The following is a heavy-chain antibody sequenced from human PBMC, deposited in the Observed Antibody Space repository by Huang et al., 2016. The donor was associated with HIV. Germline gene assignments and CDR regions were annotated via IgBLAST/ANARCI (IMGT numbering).Heavy chain of an antibody. CDR2: IYYKGST. D-gene: IGHD3-10*01. J-gene: IGHJ6*03. CDR1: GGSIRSSDYH. V-gene: IGHV4-39*01. CDR3: ARHREGPVAYYSGWGSHLNYMDV. Sequence: QLLLQESGPGLVKPSEALALTCAVSGGSIRSSDYHWGWLRQPPGKGLEWIGSIYYKGSTHYSPSLKSRVTIAVDTSKNLFFLNLTSMTAADTAVYYCARHREGPVAYYSGWGSHLNYMDVWGRGRTVVVSS.